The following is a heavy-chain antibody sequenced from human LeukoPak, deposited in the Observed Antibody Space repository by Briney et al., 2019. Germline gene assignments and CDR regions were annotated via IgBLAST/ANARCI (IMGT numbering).Heavy chain of an antibody. CDR3: AGGGY. CDR2: IKRDGSQK. Sequence: PGGSLRLSCAASGFSISTYWMNWVRQAPGKGLEWVANIKRDGSQKNYVDSVKGRFSISRDNAKESVNLEMNSLRVEDTAVYYCAGGGYWGQGTPVTVSS. CDR1: GFSISTYW. V-gene: IGHV3-7*04. J-gene: IGHJ4*02.